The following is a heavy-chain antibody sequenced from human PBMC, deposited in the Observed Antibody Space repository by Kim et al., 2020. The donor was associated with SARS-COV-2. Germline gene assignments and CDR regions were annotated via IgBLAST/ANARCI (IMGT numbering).Heavy chain of an antibody. Sequence: SETLSLTCTVSGGSINSYSWSWIRQPAGKGLEWIGCFYTNGSTNYNPSLKSRVTMSVDRSKNQFSLKLSSVTAADTAVYYCTRGSGWYGNWGQGTLVTVS. CDR3: TRGSGWYGN. J-gene: IGHJ4*02. V-gene: IGHV4-4*07. CDR1: GGSINSYS. D-gene: IGHD6-19*01. CDR2: FYTNGST.